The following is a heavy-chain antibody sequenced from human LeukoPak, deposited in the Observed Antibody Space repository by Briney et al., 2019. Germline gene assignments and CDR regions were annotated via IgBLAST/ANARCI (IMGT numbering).Heavy chain of an antibody. D-gene: IGHD3-22*01. CDR2: ISSRSSYI. CDR3: ARGRGRYDSSGYYYEGYFDY. CDR1: GFTFSSYG. J-gene: IGHJ4*02. Sequence: GGSLRLSCAASGFTFSSYGMNWVRQAPGKGLEWVSCISSRSSYIYYADSVKGRFTISRDNAKNSLYLQMNSLRAEDTAVYYCARGRGRYDSSGYYYEGYFDYWGQGTLVTVSS. V-gene: IGHV3-21*01.